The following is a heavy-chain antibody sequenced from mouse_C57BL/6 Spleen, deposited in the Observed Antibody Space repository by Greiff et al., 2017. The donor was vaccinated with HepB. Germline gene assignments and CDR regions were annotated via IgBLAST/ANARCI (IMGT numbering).Heavy chain of an antibody. J-gene: IGHJ1*03. CDR3: ASPYYYGSSYEYFDV. CDR1: GYTFTGYW. V-gene: IGHV1-9*01. Sequence: QVQLQQSGAELMKPGTSVKLSCKATGYTFTGYWIEWVKQRPGHGLEWIGEILPGSGSTNYNEKFKGKATFTADTSSNTAYMQLSSLTTEDSAIYYCASPYYYGSSYEYFDVWGTGTTVTVSS. CDR2: ILPGSGST. D-gene: IGHD1-1*01.